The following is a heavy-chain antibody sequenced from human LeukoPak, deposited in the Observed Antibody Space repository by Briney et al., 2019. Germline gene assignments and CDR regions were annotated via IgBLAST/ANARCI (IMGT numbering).Heavy chain of an antibody. D-gene: IGHD5-12*01. V-gene: IGHV3-74*01. Sequence: GGSLRLPCAASGFTFSRYWMHWVRQAPGKGLVWVSRIKFDGSWTNYVDSVKGRFTISRDNAKSTLYLQMNSLRAEDTGVYYCVRDGDGYNFDNWGQGTLVTVSS. J-gene: IGHJ4*02. CDR3: VRDGDGYNFDN. CDR2: IKFDGSWT. CDR1: GFTFSRYW.